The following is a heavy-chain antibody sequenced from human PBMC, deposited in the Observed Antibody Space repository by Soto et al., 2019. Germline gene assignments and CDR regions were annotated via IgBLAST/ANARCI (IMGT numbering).Heavy chain of an antibody. CDR3: AKMVGATLVDY. J-gene: IGHJ4*02. CDR2: IYDSGIT. V-gene: IGHV4-4*02. Sequence: QVQLQESGPGLVKPSGTLSLTCTVSGASISSTSSGDWWSWVRQPPGKGLEWIGEIYDSGITNYNPSLKSRVTMSVDKSKSQFSLRLSSVTAADTAVYYCAKMVGATLVDYWGQGTLVTVSS. CDR1: GASISSTSSGDW. D-gene: IGHD1-26*01.